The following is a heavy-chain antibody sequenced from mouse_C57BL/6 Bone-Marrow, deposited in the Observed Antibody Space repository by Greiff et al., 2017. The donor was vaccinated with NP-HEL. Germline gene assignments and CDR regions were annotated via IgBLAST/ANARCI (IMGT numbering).Heavy chain of an antibody. Sequence: QVQLQQSGPGLVQPSQSLSITCTVSGFSLTSYGVHWVRQSPGKGLEWLGVIWSGGSTDYNAAFISRLSISKDNSKSQVFFKMNSLQADDTAIYYCASDYSKTAEGYLDYWGQGTSVTVSS. CDR1: GFSLTSYG. CDR2: IWSGGST. J-gene: IGHJ4*01. CDR3: ASDYSKTAEGYLDY. D-gene: IGHD2-5*01. V-gene: IGHV2-2*01.